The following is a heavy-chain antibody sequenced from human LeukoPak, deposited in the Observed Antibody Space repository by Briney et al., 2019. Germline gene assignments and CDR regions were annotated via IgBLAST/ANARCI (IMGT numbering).Heavy chain of an antibody. CDR3: LCYYASATFY. Sequence: PGRSLRLSCAASGFTFSSYAMHWVRQAPGKGLEWVAVISYDGSNKYYADSVKGRFTISRDNSKNTLYLQMNSLRAEDTAVYYCLCYYASATFYWGQGTLVTVSS. D-gene: IGHD3-10*01. V-gene: IGHV3-30-3*01. J-gene: IGHJ4*02. CDR1: GFTFSSYA. CDR2: ISYDGSNK.